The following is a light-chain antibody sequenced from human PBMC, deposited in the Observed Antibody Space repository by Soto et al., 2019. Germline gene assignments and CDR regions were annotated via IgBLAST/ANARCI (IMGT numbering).Light chain of an antibody. Sequence: DIQMTQSPSTLSGSVGERVTITFRASQTISSWLAWYQQKPGKAPKLLIYKASTLKRGVPSRFSGSGSGTEFTLTISSLQPDDFATHYCEHYNSYSEAFGQGTKVDIK. J-gene: IGKJ1*01. CDR3: EHYNSYSEA. CDR1: QTISSW. V-gene: IGKV1-5*03. CDR2: KAS.